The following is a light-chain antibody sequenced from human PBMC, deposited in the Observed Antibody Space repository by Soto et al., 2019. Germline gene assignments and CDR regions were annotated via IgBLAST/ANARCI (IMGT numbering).Light chain of an antibody. CDR1: QMVTSKY. V-gene: IGKV3-20*01. J-gene: IGKJ2*01. CDR3: HLYGTSPLYT. Sequence: EDVLTQSPGTLSLSPGERPTLSCRASQMVTSKYLAWYQQRPGQAPRLLIYGGSSRATGIPDRFSGSGSGTDFTLTISRLEPEDFAVYYCHLYGTSPLYTFGQGTRLESK. CDR2: GGS.